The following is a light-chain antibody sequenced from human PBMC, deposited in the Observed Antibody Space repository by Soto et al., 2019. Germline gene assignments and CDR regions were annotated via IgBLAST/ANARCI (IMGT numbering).Light chain of an antibody. CDR1: QHISTW. Sequence: DIQMTQSPSSVSASIGDRVTITCRASQHISTWLVWYQQKPGKAPQLLIYAASSLQTGVPSRFSGSGSGTDFTLTISSLQPEDSATYYCQQANSFPFTFCQGTRLEI. CDR2: AAS. CDR3: QQANSFPFT. V-gene: IGKV1-12*01. J-gene: IGKJ2*01.